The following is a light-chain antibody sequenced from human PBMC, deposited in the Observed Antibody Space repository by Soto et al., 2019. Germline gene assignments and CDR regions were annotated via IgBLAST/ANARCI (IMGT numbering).Light chain of an antibody. V-gene: IGLV1-47*01. J-gene: IGLJ2*01. CDR2: RNN. Sequence: QPVLTQPPSASGTPGQRVTISCSGSSSNIGSNYVYWYQQLPGTAPKLLIYRNNQRPSGVPDRFSGSKSGTSASLAISGLRSEDEADYYCAAWDDSLRVLFGGGTKVTVL. CDR1: SSNIGSNY. CDR3: AAWDDSLRVL.